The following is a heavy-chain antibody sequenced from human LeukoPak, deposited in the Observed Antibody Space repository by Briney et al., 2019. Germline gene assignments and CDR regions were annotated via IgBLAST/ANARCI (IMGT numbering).Heavy chain of an antibody. D-gene: IGHD6-19*01. CDR3: ARRYSNGWYFDY. CDR1: GGSISSGDYY. V-gene: IGHV4-30-4*01. J-gene: IGHJ4*02. Sequence: SETLSLTCTVSGGSISSGDYYWSWIRQPPGKGLEWIGYIYYSGSTYYNLSLKSRVTISVDTSKNQFSLKLSSVTAADTAVYYCARRYSNGWYFDYWGQGTLVTVSS. CDR2: IYYSGST.